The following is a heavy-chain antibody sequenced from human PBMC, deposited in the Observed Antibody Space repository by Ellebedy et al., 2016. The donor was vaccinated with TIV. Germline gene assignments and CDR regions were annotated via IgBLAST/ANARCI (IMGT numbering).Heavy chain of an antibody. CDR2: INHSGST. V-gene: IGHV4-34*01. CDR3: AIKLEQPEPLYYYYYYGMDV. J-gene: IGHJ6*02. D-gene: IGHD1/OR15-1a*01. Sequence: GSLRLSXAVYGGSFSGYYWSWIRQPPGKGLEWIGEINHSGSTNYNPSLKSRVTISVDKSKNQFSLKLSSVTAADTAVYYCAIKLEQPEPLYYYYYYGMDVWGQGTTVTVSS. CDR1: GGSFSGYY.